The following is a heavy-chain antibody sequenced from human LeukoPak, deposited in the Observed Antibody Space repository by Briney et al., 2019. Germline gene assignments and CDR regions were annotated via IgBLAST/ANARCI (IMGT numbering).Heavy chain of an antibody. Sequence: GESLKISCKGSGYSFTSYWIGWVRQMPGKGLGWMGIIYPGDSDTRYSPSFQGQVTISADKSISTAYLQWSSLRASDTAIYYCARRGQEGPAASPYYYYGMDVWGQGTTVTVSS. CDR3: ARRGQEGPAASPYYYYGMDV. CDR1: GYSFTSYW. CDR2: IYPGDSDT. D-gene: IGHD2-2*01. V-gene: IGHV5-51*01. J-gene: IGHJ6*02.